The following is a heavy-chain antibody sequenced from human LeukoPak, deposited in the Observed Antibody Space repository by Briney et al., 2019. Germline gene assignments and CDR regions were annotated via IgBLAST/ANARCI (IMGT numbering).Heavy chain of an antibody. V-gene: IGHV3-21*06. Sequence: GGSLRLSCAASGSTFSTYSMNWVRQAPGKGLEWVSSISSSSGYIYYADSVKGRFTISRDNAKNSLYLQMNSLRAEDTAVYYCAKDRGQSSGWFPWGQGTLVTVSS. CDR2: ISSSSGYI. CDR1: GSTFSTYS. CDR3: AKDRGQSSGWFP. J-gene: IGHJ5*02. D-gene: IGHD6-19*01.